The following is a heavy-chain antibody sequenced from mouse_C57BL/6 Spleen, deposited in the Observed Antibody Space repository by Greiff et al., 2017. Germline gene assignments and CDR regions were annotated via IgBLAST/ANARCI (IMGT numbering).Heavy chain of an antibody. CDR2: ITPSNGGT. V-gene: IGHV1-53*01. J-gene: IGHJ1*03. Sequence: QVQLQQPGTELVKPGASVKLSCKASGYTFTRYWMHWVKQRPGQGLEWIGNITPSNGGTNYNEKFKSKATLTVDKSSSTAYMQLSSLTSEDSAVYYCARDYGSSYPDWDFEVWGTGTTVTVSS. CDR1: GYTFTRYW. D-gene: IGHD1-1*01. CDR3: ARDYGSSYPDWDFEV.